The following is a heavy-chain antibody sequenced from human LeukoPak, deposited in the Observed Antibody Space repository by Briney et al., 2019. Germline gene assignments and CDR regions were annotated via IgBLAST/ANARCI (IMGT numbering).Heavy chain of an antibody. CDR1: EFSFTNYV. D-gene: IGHD7-27*01. CDR3: AKPPGDFPPYFDRWFDS. CDR2: ISGSGGAT. Sequence: PGGSLRLPCAASEFSFTNYVMSWVRQAPGKGLESVSGISGSGGATYYADSVNGRFTISRDNSKNTLYLQLNSLRAEDTALYYCAKPPGDFPPYFDRWFDSWGQGTLVTVSS. J-gene: IGHJ5*01. V-gene: IGHV3-23*01.